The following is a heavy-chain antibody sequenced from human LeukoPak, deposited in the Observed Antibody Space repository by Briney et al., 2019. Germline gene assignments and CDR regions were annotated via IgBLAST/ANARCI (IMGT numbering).Heavy chain of an antibody. D-gene: IGHD5-12*01. V-gene: IGHV1-69*13. J-gene: IGHJ4*02. Sequence: ASVKVSCKASGGTFSSYAISWVRQAPGQGLEWMGGIIPIFGTANYAQKFQGRVTITADESTSTAYMELSSLRSEDVAVYYCARDVSVATYYFDYWGQGTLVTVSS. CDR2: IIPIFGTA. CDR3: ARDVSVATYYFDY. CDR1: GGTFSSYA.